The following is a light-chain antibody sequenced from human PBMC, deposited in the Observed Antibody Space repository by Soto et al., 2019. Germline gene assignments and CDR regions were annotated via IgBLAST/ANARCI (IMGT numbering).Light chain of an antibody. Sequence: IVLTQSPGTLSLSPGERATLSCRASQSITSNFLAWYQQKPGQAPRLLIYAATSRATGIPHRFSGSGSGTDFTLAISRLEPEDFAVYYCQHYGRSPTWTFGQGTKVDNK. CDR2: AAT. CDR3: QHYGRSPTWT. V-gene: IGKV3-20*01. J-gene: IGKJ1*01. CDR1: QSITSNF.